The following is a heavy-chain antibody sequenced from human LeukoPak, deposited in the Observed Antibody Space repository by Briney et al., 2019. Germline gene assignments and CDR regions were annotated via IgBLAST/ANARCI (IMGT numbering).Heavy chain of an antibody. Sequence: SETLSLTCTVSGGSMSYYYWTWIRETPGKGLEWIGYKYYDGNSGNTNYNPSLESRVTISVDTSKNHVSLNLTSVTAADPAVYYCARRRLGMRSSSWYYFDYWGQGTLVTVSS. CDR3: ARRRLGMRSSSWYYFDY. D-gene: IGHD6-13*01. CDR1: GGSMSYYY. V-gene: IGHV4-59*01. CDR2: KYYDGNSGNT. J-gene: IGHJ4*02.